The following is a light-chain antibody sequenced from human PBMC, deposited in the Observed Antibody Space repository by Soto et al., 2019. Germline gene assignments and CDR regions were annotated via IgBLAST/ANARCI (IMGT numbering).Light chain of an antibody. J-gene: IGKJ4*01. CDR1: QSFGTW. CDR2: KAS. V-gene: IGKV1-5*03. Sequence: DIQMTQSPSTLPASVEDRVTITCRASQSFGTWLAWYQQKPGKAPKLLIYKASNLEGGVPSRFSGSGSGTEFTITISSLQPDDFATYYCQQYNTYPLTFGGGTTVEIK. CDR3: QQYNTYPLT.